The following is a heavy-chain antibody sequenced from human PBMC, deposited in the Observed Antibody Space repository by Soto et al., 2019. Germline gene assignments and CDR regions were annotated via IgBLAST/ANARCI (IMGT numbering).Heavy chain of an antibody. CDR1: GYTFTSYG. V-gene: IGHV1-18*01. Sequence: ASVKVSCKASGYTFTSYGISWVRQAPGQGLEWMGWISAYNGNTNYAQKLQGRVTMTTDTSTSTAYMELRSLRSDDTAVYYCARDPRSNDDIWGSYFWPPDYWGQGTLVTVSS. CDR2: ISAYNGNT. J-gene: IGHJ4*02. CDR3: ARDPRSNDDIWGSYFWPPDY. D-gene: IGHD3-16*01.